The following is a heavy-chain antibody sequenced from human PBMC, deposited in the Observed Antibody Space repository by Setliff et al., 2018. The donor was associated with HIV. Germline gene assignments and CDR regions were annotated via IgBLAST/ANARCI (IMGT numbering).Heavy chain of an antibody. CDR2: IYGSGST. J-gene: IGHJ5*01. D-gene: IGHD1-7*01. CDR3: AKRAVQDGTVTSSNWFES. V-gene: IGHV4-4*09. CDR1: GDSIGTFS. Sequence: SETLSLTCAVSGDSIGTFSWHWLRQPPGKGLEWIGYIYGSGSTGYNPSLTSRVTMSTDTPNNRFALKLTSVTAADTAVYYCAKRAVQDGTVTSSNWFESWGQGTLVTVSS.